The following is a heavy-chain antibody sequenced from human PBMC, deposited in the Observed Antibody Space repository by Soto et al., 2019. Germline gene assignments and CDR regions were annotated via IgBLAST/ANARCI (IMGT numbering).Heavy chain of an antibody. Sequence: QVQLVESGGGVVQPGRSLRLSCAASGFIFRSYGMHWVRQAPGKGLEWVSVISYDGRNKYYADSVKGRFTISRDNSKSTLYLEMNGLRAEDTAVYYCTKDPYFDYWGQVTLVTVSS. CDR1: GFIFRSYG. V-gene: IGHV3-30*18. CDR2: ISYDGRNK. J-gene: IGHJ4*02. CDR3: TKDPYFDY.